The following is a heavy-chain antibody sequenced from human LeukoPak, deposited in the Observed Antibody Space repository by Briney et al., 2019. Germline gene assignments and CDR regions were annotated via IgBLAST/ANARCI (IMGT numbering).Heavy chain of an antibody. Sequence: SETLSLTCTVSGGSISSSSYYWGWVRQPPGKGLEWLGSIYYSGSTYYNPSLKCRVAICVDTSKNQFSLKLSSVTAADAAVCYCARHPHTAYNWFDPWGQGTLVTVSS. CDR1: GGSISSSSYY. D-gene: IGHD4-17*01. V-gene: IGHV4-39*01. CDR2: IYYSGST. J-gene: IGHJ5*02. CDR3: ARHPHTAYNWFDP.